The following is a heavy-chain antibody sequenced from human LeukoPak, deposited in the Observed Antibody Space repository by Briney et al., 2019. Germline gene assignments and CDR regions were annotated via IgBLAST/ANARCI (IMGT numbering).Heavy chain of an antibody. J-gene: IGHJ4*02. V-gene: IGHV3-74*01. CDR2: INNDGSST. D-gene: IGHD6-13*01. CDR3: VRGGYSSSWEYFDY. Sequence: GSLRLSCAASGFTFSSYWMHWVRQAPGKGLVWVSLINNDGSSTRYADSVKGRFTISRDNAKNTLYLQMHSLRGEDTAVYYCVRGGYSSSWEYFDYWGQGTLVTVSS. CDR1: GFTFSSYW.